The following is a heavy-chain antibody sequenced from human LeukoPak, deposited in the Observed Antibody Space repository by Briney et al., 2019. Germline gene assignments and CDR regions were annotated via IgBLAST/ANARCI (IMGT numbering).Heavy chain of an antibody. CDR2: IRDSGRNNI. D-gene: IGHD2-21*02. CDR1: GFTLSNHE. Sequence: PGGSLRLSCAASGFTLSNHEINWVRQAPGKGLEWVSYIRDSGRNNIYYAYSVKGRFTLSRDNAKNSLYLQMNSLRAEDTAIYYCARETPNCGGDCFDYWGQGTLVTVSS. J-gene: IGHJ4*02. CDR3: ARETPNCGGDCFDY. V-gene: IGHV3-48*03.